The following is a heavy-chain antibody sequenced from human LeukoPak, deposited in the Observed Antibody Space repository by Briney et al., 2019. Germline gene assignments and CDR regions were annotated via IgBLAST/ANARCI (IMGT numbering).Heavy chain of an antibody. CDR3: ARGSGDSSGYFGLGAFDI. V-gene: IGHV4-4*07. CDR2: IYTSGST. CDR1: GGSISSYY. D-gene: IGHD3-22*01. Sequence: SETLSLTCTVSGGSISSYYWSWIRQPAGKGLEWIGRIYTSGSTYHNPSLKSRVAISVDTSKNHFSLKLSSETAADTAVYYCARGSGDSSGYFGLGAFDIWGRGTMVTVSS. J-gene: IGHJ3*02.